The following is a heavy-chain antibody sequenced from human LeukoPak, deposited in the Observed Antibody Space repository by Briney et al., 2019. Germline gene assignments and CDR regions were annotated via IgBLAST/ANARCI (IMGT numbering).Heavy chain of an antibody. D-gene: IGHD3-22*01. J-gene: IGHJ4*02. CDR2: IYYSGST. CDR1: GGSISSSSYY. V-gene: IGHV4-39*07. CDR3: ARPYYYDSSGSFDY. Sequence: SETLSLTCTVSGGSISSSSYYWGWIRQPPGKGLEWIGSIYYSGSTYYNPSLKSRVTISVDTSKNQFSLKLSSVTAADTAVYYCARPYYYDSSGSFDYWGQGTLVTVSS.